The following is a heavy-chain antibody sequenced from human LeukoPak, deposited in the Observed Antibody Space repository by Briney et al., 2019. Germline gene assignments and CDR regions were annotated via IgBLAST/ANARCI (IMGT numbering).Heavy chain of an antibody. CDR2: ISGSGGST. V-gene: IGHV3-23*01. Sequence: GGSLRLSCAASGFTFSSYGMSWVRQAPGKGLEWVSGISGSGGSTYYADSVKGRFTISRDNSKNTLYLQMDSLRAEDTAVYYCAKAGCGGDCYYFDYWGQGTLVTVSS. D-gene: IGHD2-21*02. CDR3: AKAGCGGDCYYFDY. J-gene: IGHJ4*02. CDR1: GFTFSSYG.